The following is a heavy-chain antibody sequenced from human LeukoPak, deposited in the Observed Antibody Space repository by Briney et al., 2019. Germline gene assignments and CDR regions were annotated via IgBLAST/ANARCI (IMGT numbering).Heavy chain of an antibody. Sequence: GGSLRLSCAASGFTFSSYAMSWVRQAPGKGLEWVSGISGSGGSTDYADAVKGRFTISRDNFKNTLYLQMNSLRAEDTAVYYCAKDKIVGAIFRFDYWGQGTLVTVSS. CDR1: GFTFSSYA. CDR3: AKDKIVGAIFRFDY. V-gene: IGHV3-23*01. J-gene: IGHJ4*02. CDR2: ISGSGGST. D-gene: IGHD1-26*01.